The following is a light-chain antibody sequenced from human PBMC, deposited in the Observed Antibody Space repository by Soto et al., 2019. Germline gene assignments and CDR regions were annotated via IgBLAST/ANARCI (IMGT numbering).Light chain of an antibody. CDR2: AAS. J-gene: IGKJ3*01. V-gene: IGKV1-27*01. Sequence: DIQMTQSPSSLSASVGDRVTITCRASQGISNYIAWYQQKPGKAPKLLIYAASTLQSGVLSRFSGSGSGTDFTLTINSLQPEDVATYSCQKYSSVPLFGPGTKVDIK. CDR1: QGISNY. CDR3: QKYSSVPL.